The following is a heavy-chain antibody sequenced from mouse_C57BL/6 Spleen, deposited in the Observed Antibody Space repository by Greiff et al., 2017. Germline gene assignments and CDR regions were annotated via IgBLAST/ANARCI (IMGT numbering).Heavy chain of an antibody. D-gene: IGHD1-1*01. CDR1: GYTFTSYW. CDR2: IDPSDSYT. V-gene: IGHV1-50*01. J-gene: IGHJ3*01. CDR3: AREITTGD. Sequence: QVQLQQSGAELVKPGASVKLSCKASGYTFTSYWMQWVKQRPGQGLEWIGEIDPSDSYTNYNQKFKGKATLTVDTSSSTAYMQLSSLTSEDSAVYYCAREITTGDWGQGTLVTVSA.